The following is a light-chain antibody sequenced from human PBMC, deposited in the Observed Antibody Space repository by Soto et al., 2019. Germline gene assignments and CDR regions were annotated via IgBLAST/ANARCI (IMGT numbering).Light chain of an antibody. Sequence: QSALTQPASVSGSPGQSITISCTGTSSDVGGYSYVSWYQQHPVKAPKLMIYDVTNRPSGVSDRFSGSKSGNTASLTISGLQAEDEADYYCSSYTSSSTPYVFGTGTKVTVL. V-gene: IGLV2-14*01. CDR3: SSYTSSSTPYV. CDR1: SSDVGGYSY. J-gene: IGLJ1*01. CDR2: DVT.